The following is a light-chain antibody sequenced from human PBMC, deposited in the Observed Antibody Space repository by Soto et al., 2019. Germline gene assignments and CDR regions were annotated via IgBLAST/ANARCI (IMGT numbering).Light chain of an antibody. Sequence: DIQVTQSPSSLSASVGDRVTITCRASQNIRTYLTWYQQKPGKAPKLLIYEASDLQSGVPSRFSGSGSGTDFSLTITSLQPEYFATYYCQQSFYAPPTFGQGTKVEIK. J-gene: IGKJ1*01. CDR2: EAS. V-gene: IGKV1-39*01. CDR3: QQSFYAPPT. CDR1: QNIRTY.